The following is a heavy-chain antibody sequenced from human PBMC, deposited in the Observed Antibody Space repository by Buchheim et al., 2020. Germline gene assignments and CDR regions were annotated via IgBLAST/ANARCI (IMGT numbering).Heavy chain of an antibody. D-gene: IGHD5-12*01. CDR2: ISSSSSYI. J-gene: IGHJ4*02. CDR1: GFTFSSYS. CDR3: ARAVDIVAPKYYFDY. Sequence: EVQLVESGGGLVKPGGSLRLSCAASGFTFSSYSMNWVRQAPGKGLEWVSSISSSSSYIYYADSVKGRFTISRYNAKNSLYLQMNSLRAEDTAVYYCARAVDIVAPKYYFDYWGQGTL. V-gene: IGHV3-21*01.